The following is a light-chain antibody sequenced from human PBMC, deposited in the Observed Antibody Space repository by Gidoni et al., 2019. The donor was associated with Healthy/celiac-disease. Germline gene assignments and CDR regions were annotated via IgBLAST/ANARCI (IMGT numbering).Light chain of an antibody. CDR2: EVS. V-gene: IGLV2-14*01. Sequence: QSALTPPASVSGSPGQSTTISCTGTSSDVGGYNYVSWYQQHPGKAPQLMIYEVSNRPSGVSNRFSGSKSGNTASLTISGLQAEDEADYYCSSYTSSSTLVFGGGTKLTVL. J-gene: IGLJ2*01. CDR1: SSDVGGYNY. CDR3: SSYTSSSTLV.